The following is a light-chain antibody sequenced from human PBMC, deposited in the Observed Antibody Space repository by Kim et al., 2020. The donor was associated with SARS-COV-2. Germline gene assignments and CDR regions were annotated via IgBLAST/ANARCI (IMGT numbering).Light chain of an antibody. CDR1: NIGDKT. V-gene: IGLV3-21*01. Sequence: PGKTAKITCGANNIGDKTVHWYQQKAGQAPVLVIFFDDDRPSGIPDRFSGSNSGNTATLTVSRVEAGDEADYYCQVWDSNTDQWVFGGGTQLTVL. CDR3: QVWDSNTDQWV. CDR2: FDD. J-gene: IGLJ3*02.